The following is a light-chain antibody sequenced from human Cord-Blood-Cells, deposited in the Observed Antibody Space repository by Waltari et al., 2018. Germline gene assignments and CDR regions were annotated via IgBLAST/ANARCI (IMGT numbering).Light chain of an antibody. CDR2: DAS. CDR1: QSVSSY. J-gene: IGKJ1*01. Sequence: IVFTPSPAPPSWSPGERATLSCRASQSVSSYLAWYQQKPGQAPRLLIYDASNRATGIPARFSGSGSGTDFTLTISSLEPEDFAVYYCQQRSNWPRTFGQGTKVEIK. V-gene: IGKV3-11*01. CDR3: QQRSNWPRT.